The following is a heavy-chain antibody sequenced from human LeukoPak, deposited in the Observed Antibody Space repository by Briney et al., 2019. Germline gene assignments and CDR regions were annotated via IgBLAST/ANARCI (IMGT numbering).Heavy chain of an antibody. D-gene: IGHD2-2*01. V-gene: IGHV1-69*02. CDR3: ASPRALYCSSTSCQTANGAFDI. Sequence: ASVKVSCKASGGTFSSYTISWVRQAPGQGLEWMGRIIPILGIANYAQKFQGRVTITADKSTSTAYMELSNLRSEDTAVYYCASPRALYCSSTSCQTANGAFDIWGQGTMVTVSS. CDR1: GGTFSSYT. CDR2: IIPILGIA. J-gene: IGHJ3*02.